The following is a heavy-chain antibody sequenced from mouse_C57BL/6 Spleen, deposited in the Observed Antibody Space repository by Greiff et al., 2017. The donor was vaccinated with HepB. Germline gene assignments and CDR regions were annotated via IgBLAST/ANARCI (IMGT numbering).Heavy chain of an antibody. CDR1: GYAFSSSW. CDR3: ARWTTSVPFFDY. D-gene: IGHD2-12*01. CDR2: IYPGDGDT. V-gene: IGHV1-82*01. Sequence: VQLQQSGPELVKPGASVKISCKASGYAFSSSWMNWVKRRPGKGLEWIGRIYPGDGDTNYNGKFKGKATLTADKSSSTAYMQLSSLTSEDSAVYFCARWTTSVPFFDYWGQGTTLTVSS. J-gene: IGHJ2*01.